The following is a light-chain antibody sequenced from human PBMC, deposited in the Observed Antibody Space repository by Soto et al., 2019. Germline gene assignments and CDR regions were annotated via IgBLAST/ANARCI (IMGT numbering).Light chain of an antibody. CDR3: QQFNSYPLT. CDR2: VAS. J-gene: IGKJ4*01. Sequence: DIQLTQSPSFLSASVGDRVTITCRASQGISSYLAWYQQKLGKAPKLLIYVASSLQSGVPSRFSGSGSGTEFTLTISSLQPEDFATYYWQQFNSYPLTFGGGTKVEIK. V-gene: IGKV1-9*01. CDR1: QGISSY.